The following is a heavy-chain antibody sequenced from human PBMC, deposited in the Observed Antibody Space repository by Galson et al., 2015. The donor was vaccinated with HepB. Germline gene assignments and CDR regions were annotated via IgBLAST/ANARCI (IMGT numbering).Heavy chain of an antibody. CDR3: ARAVGSGSYFYYYYGMDV. V-gene: IGHV6-1*01. CDR2: TYYRSKWYN. J-gene: IGHJ6*02. D-gene: IGHD3-10*01. CDR1: GDSVSSNSAA. Sequence: CAISGDSVSSNSAAWNWIRQSPSGGLEWLGRTYYRSKWYNDYAVSVKSRITINPDTSKNQFSLQLNSVTPEDTAVYYCARAVGSGSYFYYYYGMDVWGQGTTVTVSS.